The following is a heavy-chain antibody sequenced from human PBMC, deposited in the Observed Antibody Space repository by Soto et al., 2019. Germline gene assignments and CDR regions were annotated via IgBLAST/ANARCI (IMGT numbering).Heavy chain of an antibody. Sequence: TLSLTCVISGDTVSSGNAAWNWIRQSPSSVLQWLGRTFFRSKWHTDYAVSLRGRVTITADTSKNQFSLQLESLTPEDTAVYYCAFTSSGDYRNYYGMDVWGQGITVTVSS. CDR3: AFTSSGDYRNYYGMDV. CDR2: TFFRSKWHT. CDR1: GDTVSSGNAA. J-gene: IGHJ6*01. D-gene: IGHD3-10*01. V-gene: IGHV6-1*01.